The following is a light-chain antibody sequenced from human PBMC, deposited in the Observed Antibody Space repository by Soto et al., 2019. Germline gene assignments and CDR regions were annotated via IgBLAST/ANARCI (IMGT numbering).Light chain of an antibody. J-gene: IGLJ2*01. Sequence: QPVLTQSPSASASLGASVKLTCTLSSGHSSYAIAWHQQQPEKGPRYLMKLSSDGSHSKGDGIPDRFSGSSSGAERYLAISRPQSEDEAESYCETWDTGARVVFGGGTKLTVL. CDR3: ETWDTGARVV. CDR1: SGHSSYA. V-gene: IGLV4-69*01. CDR2: LSSDGSH.